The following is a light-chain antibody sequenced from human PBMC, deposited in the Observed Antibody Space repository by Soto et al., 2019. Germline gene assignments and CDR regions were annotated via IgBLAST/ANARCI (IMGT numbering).Light chain of an antibody. J-gene: IGKJ1*01. Sequence: ETVVTQSPATLSVSPGERATLSCRASQSVRTNLAWYQQKPGQAPRLLLYGASTRATDIPARFSGSGSGTEFTLTISSLQSEDFAVYYCQQYNNWPPYTFRQGTKVDIK. CDR2: GAS. V-gene: IGKV3-15*01. CDR1: QSVRTN. CDR3: QQYNNWPPYT.